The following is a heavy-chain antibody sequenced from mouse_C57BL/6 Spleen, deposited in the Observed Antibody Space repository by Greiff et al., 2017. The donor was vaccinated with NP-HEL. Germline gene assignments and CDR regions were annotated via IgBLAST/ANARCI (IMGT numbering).Heavy chain of an antibody. CDR1: GYAFSSSW. CDR2: IYPGDGDT. V-gene: IGHV1-82*01. J-gene: IGHJ2*01. D-gene: IGHD1-1*01. Sequence: QVQLQQSGPELVKPGASVKISCKASGYAFSSSWMNWVKQRPGKGLEWIVRIYPGDGDTNYNGKFKGKATLTADKSSSTAYMQLSSLTSEDSAVYFCARGGYYYGSSPYYFDYWGQGTTLTVSS. CDR3: ARGGYYYGSSPYYFDY.